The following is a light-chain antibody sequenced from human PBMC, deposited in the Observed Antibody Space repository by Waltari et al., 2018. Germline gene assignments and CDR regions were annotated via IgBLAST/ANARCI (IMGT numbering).Light chain of an antibody. CDR1: SDNVGSYA. V-gene: IGLV1-44*01. Sequence: QSALTQEASVSGTVGQKVTLSCTGNSDNVGSYAVGWYQQISHGAPKTVMLGNSLPSGIPDRFSASRSGTTASLTLSGLQPEDEADYYCSTWDYRLGGWVFGGGTKLTVL. CDR2: GNS. J-gene: IGLJ3*02. CDR3: STWDYRLGGWV.